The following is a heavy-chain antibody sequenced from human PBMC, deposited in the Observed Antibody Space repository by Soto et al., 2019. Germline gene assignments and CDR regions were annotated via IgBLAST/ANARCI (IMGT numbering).Heavy chain of an antibody. V-gene: IGHV1-69*01. D-gene: IGHD4-4*01. CDR2: IIPIFGTA. CDR1: GGTFSSYA. J-gene: IGHJ2*01. CDR3: ARATVTTPHWYFDL. Sequence: QVQLVQSGAEVKKPGSSVKVSCKASGGTFSSYAISWVRQAPGQGLEWMGGIIPIFGTANYAQKFQGRVTITADESTSTAYMEMSSLRAEDTAVYYCARATVTTPHWYFDLWCRGTLVTVSS.